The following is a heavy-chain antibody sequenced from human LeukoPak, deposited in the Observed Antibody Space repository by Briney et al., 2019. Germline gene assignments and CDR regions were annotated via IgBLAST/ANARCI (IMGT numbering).Heavy chain of an antibody. Sequence: GASVKVSCKASGYTFTSYGISWVRQAPGRGLEWMGWISAYNGNTNYAQKLQGRVTMTTDTSTSTTYMELRSLRSDDTAVYYCARRGVPAATNYFDYWGQGTLVTVSS. V-gene: IGHV1-18*04. CDR1: GYTFTSYG. D-gene: IGHD2-2*01. CDR3: ARRGVPAATNYFDY. CDR2: ISAYNGNT. J-gene: IGHJ4*02.